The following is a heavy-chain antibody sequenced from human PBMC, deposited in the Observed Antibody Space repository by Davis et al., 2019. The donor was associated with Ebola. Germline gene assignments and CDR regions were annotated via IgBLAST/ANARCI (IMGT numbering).Heavy chain of an antibody. D-gene: IGHD5-12*01. CDR2: TYYSSKWYF. V-gene: IGHV6-1*01. Sequence: HSQTLSLTCAISGDSLSTNIPAWNWIRQSPSRGLEWLGRTYYSSKWYFDYAVSVKSRVTFTPDTSRNQFSLQLDSVTPEDTAVYYCVRGWLRSKFDYWGRGTLVTVSS. CDR3: VRGWLRSKFDY. CDR1: GDSLSTNIPA. J-gene: IGHJ4*02.